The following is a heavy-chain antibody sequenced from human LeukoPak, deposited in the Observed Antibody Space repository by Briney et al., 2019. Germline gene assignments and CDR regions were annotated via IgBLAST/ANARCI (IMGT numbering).Heavy chain of an antibody. CDR1: GYTFTSYD. D-gene: IGHD3-22*01. CDR2: MNPNSGNT. V-gene: IGHV1-8*01. J-gene: IGHJ4*02. Sequence: GASVKVSCKASGYTFTSYDINWVRQATGQGLGWMGWMNPNSGNTGYAQKFQGRVTMTRITSISTAYMELSSLRSEDTAVYYCARLAYYYDSSGADWGQGTLVTVSS. CDR3: ARLAYYYDSSGAD.